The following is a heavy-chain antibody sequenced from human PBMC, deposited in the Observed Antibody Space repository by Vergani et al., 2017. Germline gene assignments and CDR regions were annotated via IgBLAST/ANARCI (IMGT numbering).Heavy chain of an antibody. CDR3: ARASAGTTGNFDY. V-gene: IGHV4-59*12. CDR1: GGSISSYY. Sequence: QLQLQESGPGLVKPSETLSLTCTVSGGSISSYYWSWIRQPPGKGLEWIGYIYYSGSTNYNPSLKSRVTISVDTSKNQFSLTLSSVTAADTAVYYCARASAGTTGNFDYWGQGTLVTVSS. J-gene: IGHJ4*02. D-gene: IGHD1-1*01. CDR2: IYYSGST.